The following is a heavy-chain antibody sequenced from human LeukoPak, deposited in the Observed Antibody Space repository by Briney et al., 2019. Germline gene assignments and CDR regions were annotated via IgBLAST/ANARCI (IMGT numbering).Heavy chain of an antibody. J-gene: IGHJ3*02. D-gene: IGHD1-7*01. CDR3: ALEELRGAFDI. CDR2: IIPIFGTA. V-gene: IGHV1-69*01. CDR1: GGTFSSYA. Sequence: ASVKVSCKASGGTFSSYAISWVRQAPGQGLEWMGGIIPIFGTANYAQKFQGRVTITADESTSTAYVELSSLRSEDTAVYYCALEELRGAFDIWGQGTMVTVSS.